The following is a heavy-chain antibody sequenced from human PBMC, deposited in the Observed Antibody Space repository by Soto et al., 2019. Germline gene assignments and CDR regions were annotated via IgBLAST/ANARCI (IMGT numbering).Heavy chain of an antibody. CDR1: GYTFTRYA. D-gene: IGHD2-15*01. J-gene: IGHJ5*02. CDR2: INAGNGNT. V-gene: IGHV1-3*01. Sequence: ASVKVSCKASGYTFTRYAMHWVRQAPGQRLEWMGWINAGNGNTKYSQKFQGRVTITRDTSASTAYMELSSLRSEDTAVYYCARIQGQYCSGGSCWTGWFDPWGQGTLVTVSS. CDR3: ARIQGQYCSGGSCWTGWFDP.